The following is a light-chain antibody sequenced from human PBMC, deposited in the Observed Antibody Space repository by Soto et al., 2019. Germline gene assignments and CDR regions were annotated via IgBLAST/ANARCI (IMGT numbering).Light chain of an antibody. CDR2: GAS. J-gene: IGKJ3*01. CDR3: RQYNNWPSFT. V-gene: IGKV3-15*01. CDR1: QSVSSN. Sequence: EIVMTQSPAALSVSPGERATLSCRASQSVSSNLAWYQQKPGQAPSLLIYGASTRATGIPVRFSGSGSGTKFTRTISSLQSEDFAVYYCRQYNNWPSFTFGPGTKVDIK.